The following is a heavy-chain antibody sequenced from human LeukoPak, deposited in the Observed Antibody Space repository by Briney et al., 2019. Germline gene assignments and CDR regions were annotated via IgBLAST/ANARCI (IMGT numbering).Heavy chain of an antibody. CDR1: GFTFTSSA. Sequence: GASVKVSCKASGFTFTSSAMQWVRQARGQRLEWIGWIVVGSGNTNYAQKFQERVTITRDMSTSTAYMELRSLRSDDTAVYYCARGHAAARLYGMDVWGQGTTVTVSS. CDR2: IVVGSGNT. V-gene: IGHV1-58*02. D-gene: IGHD6-6*01. CDR3: ARGHAAARLYGMDV. J-gene: IGHJ6*02.